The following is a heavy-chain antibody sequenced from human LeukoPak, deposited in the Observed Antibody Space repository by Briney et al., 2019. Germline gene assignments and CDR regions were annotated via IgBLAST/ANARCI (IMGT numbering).Heavy chain of an antibody. V-gene: IGHV1-2*02. D-gene: IGHD1-26*01. CDR2: INPNSGGT. CDR3: ARPGSGSWYFDY. J-gene: IGHJ4*02. CDR1: GYTFTGYY. Sequence: ASVKVSCKASGYTFTGYYMHWVRQAPGQELEWMGWINPNSGGTNYAQKFQGRVTMTRDTSISTAYMELSRLRSDDTAVYYCARPGSGSWYFDYWGQGTLVTVSS.